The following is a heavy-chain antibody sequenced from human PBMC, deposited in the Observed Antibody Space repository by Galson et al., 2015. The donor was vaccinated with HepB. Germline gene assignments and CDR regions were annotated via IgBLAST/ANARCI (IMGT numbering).Heavy chain of an antibody. V-gene: IGHV3-23*01. Sequence: SLRLSCAASGFTFSSLALGWVRQAPGKGLEWVSLITIDSDGTFYADSVKGRFTISRDNSKNTVDLQISSLRVEDTALYYCAKWAPYGAREGGFDCWGQGTLVTVSS. J-gene: IGHJ4*02. D-gene: IGHD4/OR15-4a*01. CDR1: GFTFSSLA. CDR3: AKWAPYGAREGGFDC. CDR2: ITIDSDGT.